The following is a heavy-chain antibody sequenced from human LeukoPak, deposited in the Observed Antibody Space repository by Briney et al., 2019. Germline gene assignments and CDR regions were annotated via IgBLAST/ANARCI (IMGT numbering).Heavy chain of an antibody. V-gene: IGHV3-7*01. J-gene: IGHJ4*02. CDR2: IKQYGRQK. CDR1: GFTFSSYW. D-gene: IGHD5-12*01. CDR3: ARDRWGYSYGGD. Sequence: GGSLRLSCAASGFTFSSYWMSWVRQAPGKGLEWVANIKQYGRQKYYVDSVKGRFTISRDNAKNSLYLQMNSLRAGDTAVYYCARDRWGYSYGGDWGQGTQVTVSS.